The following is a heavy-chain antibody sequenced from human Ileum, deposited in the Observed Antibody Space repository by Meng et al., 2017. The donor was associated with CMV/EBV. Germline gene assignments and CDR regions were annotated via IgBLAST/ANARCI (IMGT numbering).Heavy chain of an antibody. CDR3: ARADASGSWYSS. CDR1: GDSVSNNSAR. CDR2: TYYRSKWYN. J-gene: IGHJ5*02. V-gene: IGHV6-1*01. D-gene: IGHD2-15*01. Sequence: ISGDSVSNNSARWNWIRQSPSRGLEWLGRTYYRSKWYNDYALSVKSRIKIYPDTSKNQFSLQLKSVTPEDTAVYYCARADASGSWYSSWGQGTLVTVSS.